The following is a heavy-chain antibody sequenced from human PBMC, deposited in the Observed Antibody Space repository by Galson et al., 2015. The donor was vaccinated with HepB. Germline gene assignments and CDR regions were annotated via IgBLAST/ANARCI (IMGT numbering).Heavy chain of an antibody. V-gene: IGHV3-15*01. CDR1: GFTFSNAW. CDR2: IRSKTDGGTA. J-gene: IGHJ4*02. CDR3: ASGGHDSSGYSHFDY. Sequence: LRLSCAASGFTFSNAWMTWVRQAPGKGLECVGRIRSKTDGGTADSAAPVKGRFSISRDDSKNMLYLQMNSLRAEDTAVYYCASGGHDSSGYSHFDYWGQGTLVTVSS. D-gene: IGHD3-22*01.